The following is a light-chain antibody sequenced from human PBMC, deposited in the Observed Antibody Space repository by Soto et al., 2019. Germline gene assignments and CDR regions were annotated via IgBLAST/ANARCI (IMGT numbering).Light chain of an antibody. CDR2: AAS. CDR1: QGIGSY. V-gene: IGKV1-9*01. Sequence: DVQLTQSPSFLSASVGGRVSITCRASQGIGSYLAWYQQKPGKAPNLLIYAASTLQSGVPSRFSGSGSGTEFTLAISSLQPDDFATYYCQQYNSYPWTFGQGTKVDI. CDR3: QQYNSYPWT. J-gene: IGKJ1*01.